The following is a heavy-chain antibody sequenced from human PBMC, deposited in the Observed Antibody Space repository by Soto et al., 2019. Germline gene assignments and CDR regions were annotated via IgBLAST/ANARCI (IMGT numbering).Heavy chain of an antibody. Sequence: GGSLRLSCAASGFTFSDYYMSWIRQAPGKGLEWVSYISSSGSTIYYADSVKGRFTISRDNAKNSLYLQMNSLRAEDTAVYYCARDRFYYGSGSSWPRAYYYYYYMDVWGKGTTVTVSS. CDR2: ISSSGSTI. CDR3: ARDRFYYGSGSSWPRAYYYYYYMDV. J-gene: IGHJ6*03. V-gene: IGHV3-11*01. CDR1: GFTFSDYY. D-gene: IGHD3-10*01.